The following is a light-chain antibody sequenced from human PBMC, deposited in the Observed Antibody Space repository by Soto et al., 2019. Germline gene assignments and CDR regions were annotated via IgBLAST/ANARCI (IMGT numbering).Light chain of an antibody. J-gene: IGKJ5*01. CDR1: QSVSSNS. V-gene: IGKV3-20*01. CDR3: QQYDYSPPVT. Sequence: EIVLTQSPGTLSLSPGERVTLSCRASQSVSSNSLAWYQQKSGQAPRLLIYATSSRATGIPDRFSGSGSGTDFTLTISRLEPEDFAVYYCQQYDYSPPVTFGQGTRLEIK. CDR2: ATS.